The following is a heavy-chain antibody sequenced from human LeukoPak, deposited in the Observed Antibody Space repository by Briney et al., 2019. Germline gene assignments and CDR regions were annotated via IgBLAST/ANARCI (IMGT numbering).Heavy chain of an antibody. CDR3: ARDGIYGDWDI. J-gene: IGHJ3*02. CDR2: INVGSGNT. D-gene: IGHD4-17*01. V-gene: IGHV1-3*01. CDR1: GYTFITYP. Sequence: GASVKVSCKASGYTFITYPMHWVRQAPGQRLEWMGWINVGSGNTKYSQKFQGRVTITRDTSASTAYMEMSSLRSEDTAVYYCARDGIYGDWDIWGQGTMVTASS.